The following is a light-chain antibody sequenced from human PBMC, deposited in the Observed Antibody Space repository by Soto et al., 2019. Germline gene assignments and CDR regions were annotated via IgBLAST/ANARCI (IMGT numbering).Light chain of an antibody. CDR3: QQYKNWPRT. V-gene: IGKV3-15*01. CDR2: GAS. J-gene: IGKJ1*01. CDR1: QSVSSSY. Sequence: EIVMTQSPATLSVSPGGRATLSCGASQSVSSSYLAWYQQKLGQAPRLLIYGASTRATGISARFSGSGSGTEFTLTISSLQSEDFAIYYCQQYKNWPRTFGQGTKVDIK.